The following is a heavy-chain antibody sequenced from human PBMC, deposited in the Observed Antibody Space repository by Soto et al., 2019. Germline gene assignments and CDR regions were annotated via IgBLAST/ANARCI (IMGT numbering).Heavy chain of an antibody. CDR1: GFTFSSYS. CDR3: ARDYYDSSGYYYSIWFDP. CDR2: ISSSISTI. D-gene: IGHD3-22*01. J-gene: IGHJ5*02. V-gene: IGHV3-48*02. Sequence: PGGSLRLSCAASGFTFSSYSMNWVRQAPGKGLEWVSYISSSISTIYYANSVKDRFTISRDNAKNSLYLQMNSLRDEDTAVYYCARDYYDSSGYYYSIWFDPWGQGTLVTVSS.